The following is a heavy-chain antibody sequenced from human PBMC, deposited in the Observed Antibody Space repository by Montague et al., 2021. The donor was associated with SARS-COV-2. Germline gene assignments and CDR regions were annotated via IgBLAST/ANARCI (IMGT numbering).Heavy chain of an antibody. V-gene: IGHV4-4*02. CDR3: AREPYYYDSSGYPYYYYYGMAV. J-gene: IGHJ6*02. CDR2: IYHSGST. CDR1: GGSISSSNW. D-gene: IGHD3-22*01. Sequence: SETLSLTCAVSGGSISSSNWWSWVRQPPGKGLEWIGEIYHSGSTNYNPSLKSRVTISVDKSKNQFSLKLSSVTAADTAAYYCAREPYYYDSSGYPYYYYYGMAVWGQGTTVTVSS.